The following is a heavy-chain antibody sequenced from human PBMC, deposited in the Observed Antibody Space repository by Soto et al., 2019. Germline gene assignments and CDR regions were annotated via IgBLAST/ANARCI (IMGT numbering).Heavy chain of an antibody. V-gene: IGHV4-30-2*01. J-gene: IGHJ3*01. CDR3: AYSTGWYRLDL. CDR2: IYHSGST. CDR1: GGSISSGDYS. Sequence: SETLSLTCAVSGGSISSGDYSWSWIRQPPGKGLEWIGYIYHSGSTYYNPSLKSRVTISVDRSKNQFSLKLTSVTAADTAVYYCAYSTGWYRLDLWGQGTLVTVSS. D-gene: IGHD6-19*01.